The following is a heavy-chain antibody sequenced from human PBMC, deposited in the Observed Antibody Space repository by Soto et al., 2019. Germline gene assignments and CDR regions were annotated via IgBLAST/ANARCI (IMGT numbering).Heavy chain of an antibody. D-gene: IGHD3-10*01. CDR2: INSDGSST. J-gene: IGHJ6*02. CDR1: GFTFSSYW. V-gene: IGHV3-74*01. Sequence: GGSLRLSCAASGFTFSSYWMHWVRQAPGKGLVWVSRINSDGSSTSYADSVKGRFTISRDNAKNTLYLQMNSLRAEDTAVYYCASLTMVRVYYYYGMDVWGQGATVTVSS. CDR3: ASLTMVRVYYYYGMDV.